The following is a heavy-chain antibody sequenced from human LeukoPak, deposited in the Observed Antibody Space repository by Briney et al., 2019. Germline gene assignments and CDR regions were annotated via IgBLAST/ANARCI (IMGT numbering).Heavy chain of an antibody. CDR1: GFTFSNYW. CDR2: IKQDGSEK. D-gene: IGHD6-19*01. V-gene: IGHV3-7*01. J-gene: IGHJ4*02. Sequence: PGGSLRLSCAASGFTFSNYWMSWVRQAPGEGLEWVARIKQDGSEKYYVDSVKGRFTISRDNAKNSLYLQMNSLRAEDTAVYYCARVRVAVAAPYYFDYWGQGSLVTVSS. CDR3: ARVRVAVAAPYYFDY.